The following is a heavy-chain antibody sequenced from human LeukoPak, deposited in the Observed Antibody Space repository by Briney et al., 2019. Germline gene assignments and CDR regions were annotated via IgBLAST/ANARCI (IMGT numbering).Heavy chain of an antibody. V-gene: IGHV1-2*02. CDR2: INPNSGGT. Sequence: GASVKVSCKASGYTFTGYYMHWVRQAPGQGLEWMGWINPNSGGTNYAQKFQGRVTMTRGTSISTAYMELSRLRSDDTAVYYCATSSSWYWYFDYWGQGTLVTVSS. D-gene: IGHD6-13*01. J-gene: IGHJ4*02. CDR1: GYTFTGYY. CDR3: ATSSSWYWYFDY.